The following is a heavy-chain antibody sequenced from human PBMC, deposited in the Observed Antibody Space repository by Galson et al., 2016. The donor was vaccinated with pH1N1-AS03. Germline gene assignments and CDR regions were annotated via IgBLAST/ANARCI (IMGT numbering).Heavy chain of an antibody. Sequence: SLRLSCAASGFSFSSYAMGWVRQTPGRGLECLSTIDNGAFNTYYKDSLEGRFTISRDNSKNTLYLHMNSLRADDTALYYCAKGLFDNYAGYFGYWGQGILVTVSS. CDR3: AKGLFDNYAGYFGY. CDR2: IDNGAFNT. V-gene: IGHV3-23*05. D-gene: IGHD4-23*01. CDR1: GFSFSSYA. J-gene: IGHJ4*02.